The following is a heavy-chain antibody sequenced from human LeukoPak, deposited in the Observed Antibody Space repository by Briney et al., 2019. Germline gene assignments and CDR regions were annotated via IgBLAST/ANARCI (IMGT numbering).Heavy chain of an antibody. V-gene: IGHV3-66*01. J-gene: IGHJ4*02. D-gene: IGHD6-13*01. CDR2: LYSAETT. Sequence: GGSLRLSCAASGFNITTNYMNWVRQSPGKGLEWISVLYSAETTYYADSVKGRFTISRDESKNLVFLQMNSLRVEDTAIYYCATKGYSSSSNYFDYWGQGTLVTVSS. CDR1: GFNITTNY. CDR3: ATKGYSSSSNYFDY.